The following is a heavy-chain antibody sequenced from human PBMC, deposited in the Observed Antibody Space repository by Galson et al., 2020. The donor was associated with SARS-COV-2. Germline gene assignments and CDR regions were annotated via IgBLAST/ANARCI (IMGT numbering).Heavy chain of an antibody. V-gene: IGHV3-74*01. J-gene: IGHJ4*02. CDR3: ARDLRSPIDY. Sequence: GGSMRLSCEASGFTFSSYWMHWLRQTPGKGLMWVSRVNSDGSATSYADSVKGRFTISRDNAKNTLYLQMNSLRAEDTAVYYCARDLRSPIDYWGQGTLVTFSS. CDR2: VNSDGSAT. CDR1: GFTFSSYW. D-gene: IGHD1-26*01.